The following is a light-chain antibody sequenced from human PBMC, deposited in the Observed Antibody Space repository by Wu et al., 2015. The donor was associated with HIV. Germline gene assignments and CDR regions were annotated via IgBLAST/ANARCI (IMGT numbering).Light chain of an antibody. CDR1: QSVSRY. J-gene: IGKJ2*01. CDR3: QQRSSWPRT. Sequence: EIVLTQSPLTLSLSPGERATLSCRASQSVSRYLAWYQQKPGQAPRLLIYDVANRAIGIPARFSGSGSGTDFTLTISSLEPEDFAVYYCQQRSSWPRTFGLGDQPWRSN. V-gene: IGKV3-11*01. CDR2: DVA.